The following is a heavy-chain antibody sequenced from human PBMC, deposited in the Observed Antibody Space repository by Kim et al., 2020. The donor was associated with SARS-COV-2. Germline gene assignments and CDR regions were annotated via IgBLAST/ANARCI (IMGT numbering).Heavy chain of an antibody. V-gene: IGHV6-1*01. Sequence: SQTLSLTCAISGDSVSSNSAAWNWIRQSPSRGLEWLGRTYYRSKWYNDYAVSVKSRITINPDTSKNQFSLQLNSVTPEDTAVYYCARGGRLGQQLVWGLYYYGMDVWGQGTTVTVSS. J-gene: IGHJ6*02. CDR2: TYYRSKWYN. CDR3: ARGGRLGQQLVWGLYYYGMDV. CDR1: GDSVSSNSAA. D-gene: IGHD6-13*01.